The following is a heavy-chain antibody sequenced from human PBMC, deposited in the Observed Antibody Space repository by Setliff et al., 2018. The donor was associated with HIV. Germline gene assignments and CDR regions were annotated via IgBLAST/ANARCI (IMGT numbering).Heavy chain of an antibody. CDR1: GFTFSTFA. CDR3: AKALYGHSSAVGPDF. V-gene: IGHV3-23*01. J-gene: IGHJ4*02. D-gene: IGHD4-17*01. Sequence: PGGSLRLSCAASGFTFSTFAMSWVRQAPGKGLEWVSTISHSGETTYFADSVKGRFTISRDNSKNTLYLQMSSLKVDDTAIYFCAKALYGHSSAVGPDFWGQGTLVTVSS. CDR2: ISHSGETT.